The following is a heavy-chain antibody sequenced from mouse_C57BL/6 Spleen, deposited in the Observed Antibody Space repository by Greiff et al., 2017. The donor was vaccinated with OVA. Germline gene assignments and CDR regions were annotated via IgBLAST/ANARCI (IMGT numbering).Heavy chain of an antibody. V-gene: IGHV1-15*01. D-gene: IGHD2-12*01. CDR2: IDPETGGT. J-gene: IGHJ3*01. CDR3: TSYDGFAY. Sequence: VQVVESGAELVRPGASVTLSCKASGYTFTDYEMHWVKQTPVHGLEWIGAIDPETGGTAYNQKFKGKAILTADKSSSTAYMELRSLTSEDSAVYYCTSYDGFAYWGQGTLVTVSA. CDR1: GYTFTDYE.